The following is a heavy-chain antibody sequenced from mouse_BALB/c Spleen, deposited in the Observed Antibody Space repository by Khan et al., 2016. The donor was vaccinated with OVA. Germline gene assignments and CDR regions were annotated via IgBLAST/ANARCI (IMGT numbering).Heavy chain of an antibody. V-gene: IGHV9-3-1*01. J-gene: IGHJ3*01. D-gene: IGHD2-1*01. CDR3: ARSNGNYWLVY. Sequence: QLQLVQSGPELKKPGETVKISCKASGYTFTNYGMNWVKQAPGKGLKWMGWINTYTGEPTYADDFKGRFAFSLETSASTAYLEINNLKNEDTATYFCARSNGNYWLVYWGQGTLVTVSA. CDR2: INTYTGEP. CDR1: GYTFTNYG.